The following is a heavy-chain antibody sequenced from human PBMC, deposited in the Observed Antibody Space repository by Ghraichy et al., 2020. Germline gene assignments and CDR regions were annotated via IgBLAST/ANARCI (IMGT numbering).Heavy chain of an antibody. CDR1: GYTFTYRY. V-gene: IGHV1-45*02. Sequence: SVKVSCKASGYTFTYRYLHWVRQAPGQALEWMGWITPFNGNTNYAQKFQDRVTITRDRSMSTAYMELSSLRSEDTAMYYCARSARYCSGGSCPNDAFDIWGQGTMVTVSS. CDR2: ITPFNGNT. D-gene: IGHD2-15*01. J-gene: IGHJ3*02. CDR3: ARSARYCSGGSCPNDAFDI.